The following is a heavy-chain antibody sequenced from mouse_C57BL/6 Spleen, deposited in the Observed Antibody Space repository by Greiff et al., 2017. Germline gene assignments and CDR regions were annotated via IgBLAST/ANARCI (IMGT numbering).Heavy chain of an antibody. Sequence: EVKVVESGGGLVKPGGSLKLSCAASGFTFSDYGMHWVRQAPEKGLEWVAYISSGSSTIYYADTVKGRFTISRDNAKNTLFLQMTSLRSEDTAMYYCAMPHGMGSYYYAMDYWGQGTSVSVSS. CDR3: AMPHGMGSYYYAMDY. V-gene: IGHV5-17*01. CDR1: GFTFSDYG. CDR2: ISSGSSTI. D-gene: IGHD1-1*01. J-gene: IGHJ4*01.